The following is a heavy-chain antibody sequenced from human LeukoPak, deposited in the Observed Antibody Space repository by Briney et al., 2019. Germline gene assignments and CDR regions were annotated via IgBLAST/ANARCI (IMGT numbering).Heavy chain of an antibody. CDR1: GFTFSSYS. V-gene: IGHV3-21*01. CDR2: ISSSSSYI. CDR3: ASRVGATDY. D-gene: IGHD1-26*01. J-gene: IGHJ4*02. Sequence: KPGGSLRLSCAASGFTFSSYSMTWVRQAPGKGLEWVSSISSSSSYIYYADSVKGRFTISRDNAKNSLYLQMNSLRAEDTAVYYCASRVGATDYWGQGTLVTVSS.